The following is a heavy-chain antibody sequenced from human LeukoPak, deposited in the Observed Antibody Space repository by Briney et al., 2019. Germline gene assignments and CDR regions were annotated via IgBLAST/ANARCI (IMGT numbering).Heavy chain of an antibody. CDR2: INHSGST. CDR3: ARVRYCSSTSCYFRRNAFDI. D-gene: IGHD2-2*01. J-gene: IGHJ3*02. CDR1: GGSFSGYY. Sequence: SSETLSLTCAVYGGSFSGYYWSWIRQPPRKGLEWIGEINHSGSTNYNPSLKSRVTISVDTSKNQFSLKLSSVTAADTAVYYCARVRYCSSTSCYFRRNAFDIWGQGTMVTVSS. V-gene: IGHV4-34*01.